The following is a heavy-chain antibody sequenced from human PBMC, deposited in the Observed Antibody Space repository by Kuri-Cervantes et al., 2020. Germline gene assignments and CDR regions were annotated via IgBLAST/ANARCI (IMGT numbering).Heavy chain of an antibody. CDR3: AKSGGATDY. CDR1: GFTFSSYG. J-gene: IGHJ4*02. Sequence: LSLTCAASGFTFSSYGIHWVRQAPGKGLEWVAIISYDGSNKHYADSVKGRFTISRDNSKNTLYLQMNSLRAEDTAVYYCAKSGGATDYWGQGTLVTVSS. V-gene: IGHV3-30*18. CDR2: ISYDGSNK. D-gene: IGHD1-26*01.